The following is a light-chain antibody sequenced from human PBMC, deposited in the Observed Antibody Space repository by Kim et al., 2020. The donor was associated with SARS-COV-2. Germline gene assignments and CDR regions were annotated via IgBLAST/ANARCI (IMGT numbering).Light chain of an antibody. CDR2: GAS. CDR1: QSVSSSY. V-gene: IGKV3-20*01. Sequence: SPGERATLSCRASQSVSSSYLAWYQQKPGQAPMLLIYGASSRATGIPDRFSGSESGTDFTLTISRLEPEDFVVYYCQQYGSSPPITFGQGTRLEIK. CDR3: QQYGSSPPIT. J-gene: IGKJ5*01.